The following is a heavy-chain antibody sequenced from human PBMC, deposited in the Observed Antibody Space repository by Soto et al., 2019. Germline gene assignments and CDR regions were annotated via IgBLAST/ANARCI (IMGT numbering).Heavy chain of an antibody. CDR2: ISGSGGST. CDR1: GFTFSSYA. CDR3: ASRSSGWYFDY. J-gene: IGHJ4*02. Sequence: EVQLLESGGGLVQPGGSLRLSCAASGFTFSSYAMNWVRQAPGKGLEWVSVISGSGGSTYYADSVKGRFPISRDNSKNTLYLQMNSLRAEDTAVYYCASRSSGWYFDYWGQGTLVTVSS. V-gene: IGHV3-23*01. D-gene: IGHD6-19*01.